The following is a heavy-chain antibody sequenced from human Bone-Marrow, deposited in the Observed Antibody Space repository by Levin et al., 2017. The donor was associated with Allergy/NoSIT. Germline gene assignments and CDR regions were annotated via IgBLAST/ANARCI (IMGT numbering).Heavy chain of an antibody. Sequence: GGSLRLSCAASGFTFSSYGMHWVRQAPGKGLEWVAVISYDGSNKYYADSVKGRFTISRDNSKNTLYLQMNSLRAEDTAVYYCAKDAPSSGVDYWGQGTLVTVSS. J-gene: IGHJ4*02. CDR2: ISYDGSNK. D-gene: IGHD3-22*01. CDR3: AKDAPSSGVDY. CDR1: GFTFSSYG. V-gene: IGHV3-30*18.